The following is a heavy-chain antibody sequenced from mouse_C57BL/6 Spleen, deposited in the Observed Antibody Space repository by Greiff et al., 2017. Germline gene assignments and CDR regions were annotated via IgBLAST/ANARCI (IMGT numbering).Heavy chain of an antibody. D-gene: IGHD2-1*01. J-gene: IGHJ3*01. Sequence: VQLQQSGAELVRPGASVKLSCTASGFNIKDDYMHWVKQRPEQGLEWIGWIDPENGDIEYASKFQGKATITADTSSNTAYLQLSSLTSEDTAVYYCTKSGNYVGWFAYWGQGTLVTVSA. V-gene: IGHV14-4*01. CDR1: GFNIKDDY. CDR2: IDPENGDI. CDR3: TKSGNYVGWFAY.